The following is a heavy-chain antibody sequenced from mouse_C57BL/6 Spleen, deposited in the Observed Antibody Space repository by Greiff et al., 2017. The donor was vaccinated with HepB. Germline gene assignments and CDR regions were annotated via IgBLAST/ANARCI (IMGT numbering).Heavy chain of an antibody. CDR1: GFNIKDYY. CDR2: IDPEDGDT. J-gene: IGHJ4*01. CDR3: TTGGNFYYAMDY. V-gene: IGHV14-1*01. Sequence: EVQLVESGAELVRPGASVKLSCTASGFNIKDYYMHWVKQRPEQGLEWIGRIDPEDGDTEYAPKFQGKATMTADTSSNPAYLQLSSLTSEDTAVYYCTTGGNFYYAMDYWGQGTSVTVSS.